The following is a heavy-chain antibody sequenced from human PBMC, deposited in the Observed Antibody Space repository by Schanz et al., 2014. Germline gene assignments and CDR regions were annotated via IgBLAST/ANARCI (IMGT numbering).Heavy chain of an antibody. CDR3: ARDRGHFEQLALEWYYGMDV. CDR1: GGTFSSYT. D-gene: IGHD3-3*01. CDR2: IISILGIP. J-gene: IGHJ6*02. V-gene: IGHV1-69*08. Sequence: QVQLVQSGAEVKKPGSSVKVSCKASGGTFSSYTISWVRQAPGQGLEWMGRIISILGIPNYAQKFQGRVTFTADKSTSTAYMELSSLKSEDTAVYYCARDRGHFEQLALEWYYGMDVWGQGTTVTVSS.